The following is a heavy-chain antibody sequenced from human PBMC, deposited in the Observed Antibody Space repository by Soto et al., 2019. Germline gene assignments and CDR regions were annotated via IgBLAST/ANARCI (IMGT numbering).Heavy chain of an antibody. CDR3: AKDTSDIVLMVYAIGGGMDV. J-gene: IGHJ6*02. V-gene: IGHV3-23*01. D-gene: IGHD2-8*01. Sequence: GGSLRLSCAASGFTFSSYAVSWVRQAPGKGLEWVSTISGSGGVTYYADPVKGRFTISRDNSKNTLYLQMYSLRAEDTAVYYCAKDTSDIVLMVYAIGGGMDVWGQGTTVTVSS. CDR1: GFTFSSYA. CDR2: ISGSGGVT.